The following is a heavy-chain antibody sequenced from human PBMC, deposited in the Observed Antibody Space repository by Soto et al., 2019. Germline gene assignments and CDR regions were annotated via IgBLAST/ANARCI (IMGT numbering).Heavy chain of an antibody. CDR2: IYYSGST. Sequence: SETLALGCTVSGGSISSGGYYWSWIRQHPGKGLEWIGYIYYSGSTYYNPSLKSRVTISVDTSKNQFSLKRSCVTSADTAGYCGAREARIGVVRGVMDDYYGLDVGGQWTADT. V-gene: IGHV4-31*02. D-gene: IGHD3-10*01. CDR3: AREARIGVVRGVMDDYYGLDV. CDR1: GGSISSGGYY. J-gene: IGHJ6*02.